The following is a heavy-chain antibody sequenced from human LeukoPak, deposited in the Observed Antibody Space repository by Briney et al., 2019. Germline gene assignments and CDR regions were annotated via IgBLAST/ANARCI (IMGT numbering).Heavy chain of an antibody. CDR3: ARDSSGWWGYFDY. CDR2: IYYSGST. D-gene: IGHD6-19*01. CDR1: GGSINSYY. Sequence: SETLSLTCTVSGGSINSYYWSWIRQPPGKGLEWIGYIYYSGSTNYNPSLKSRVTISVDTSKNQFSLKLSSVTAADTAVYYCARDSSGWWGYFDYWGQGTLVTVSS. J-gene: IGHJ4*02. V-gene: IGHV4-59*01.